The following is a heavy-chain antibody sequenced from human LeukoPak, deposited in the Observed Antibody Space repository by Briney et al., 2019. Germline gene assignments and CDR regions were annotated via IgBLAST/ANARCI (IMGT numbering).Heavy chain of an antibody. D-gene: IGHD1-1*01. V-gene: IGHV3-30-3*01. CDR3: AMSWTINWADY. J-gene: IGHJ4*02. CDR1: GFTFSAYA. Sequence: GRSLRLSCVASGFTFSAYAMHWVRQAPGKGLEWVAIISYDGNNEYYADSVKGRFSISRDNSKNTLYLQMNSPRPEDTAVYYCAMSWTINWADYWGQGTLVIVSS. CDR2: ISYDGNNE.